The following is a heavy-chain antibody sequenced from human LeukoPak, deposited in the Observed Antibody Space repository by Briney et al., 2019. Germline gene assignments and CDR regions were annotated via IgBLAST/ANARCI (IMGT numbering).Heavy chain of an antibody. J-gene: IGHJ4*02. D-gene: IGHD1-26*01. Sequence: GGSLRLSCAASGFTFSSYSMNWVRQAPGKGLEWVSYISSSSSTIYYADSVKGRFTISRDNAKNSLYLQMNSLRDEDTAVYYCAREGIVGATLGLDYWGQGTLVTVSS. CDR2: ISSSSSTI. CDR3: AREGIVGATLGLDY. CDR1: GFTFSSYS. V-gene: IGHV3-48*02.